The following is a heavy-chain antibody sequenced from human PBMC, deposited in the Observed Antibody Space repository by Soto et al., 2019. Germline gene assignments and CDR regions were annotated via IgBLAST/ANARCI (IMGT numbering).Heavy chain of an antibody. D-gene: IGHD3-10*01. CDR3: ARSFHHHLITMVRGESFPFDP. V-gene: IGHV4-31*03. CDR2: NYYSGIT. J-gene: IGHJ5*02. Sequence: PSETLSLTCTVSGGSISSGGYYWTWIRQHPGKGLEWIGYNYYSGITYYNPSLKSRVTISLDTSKNQFSLKLSSVTAADTAVYYCARSFHHHLITMVRGESFPFDPWGQGTLVTVS. CDR1: GGSISSGGYY.